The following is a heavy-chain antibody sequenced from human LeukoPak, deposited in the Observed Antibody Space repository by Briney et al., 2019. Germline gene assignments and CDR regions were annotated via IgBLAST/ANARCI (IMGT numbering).Heavy chain of an antibody. D-gene: IGHD7-27*01. V-gene: IGHV3-21*01. CDR2: ISSSSSYI. CDR3: ARVGPNWGFKENFDF. CDR1: GFTFSSYS. J-gene: IGHJ4*02. Sequence: TGGSLRLSCAASGFTFSSYSMNWVRQAPGKGLEWVSSISSSSSYIYYADSMKGRFTISRDNVKNSLYLQMNSLRAEDTAVYYCARVGPNWGFKENFDFWGQGTLVTVSS.